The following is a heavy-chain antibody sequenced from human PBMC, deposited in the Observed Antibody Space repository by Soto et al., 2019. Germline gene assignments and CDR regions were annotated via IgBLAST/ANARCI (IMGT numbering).Heavy chain of an antibody. D-gene: IGHD4-17*01. CDR1: GGTFSSYA. Sequence: QVQLVQSGAEVKKPGSSVKVSCKASGGTFSSYAISWVRQAPEQGLEWMGGIIPIFGTANYAQKFQGRVTITADESTSTAYMELSSLRSEDTAVYYCARGGHDYGDYEVGGWFDPWGQGTLVTVSS. CDR3: ARGGHDYGDYEVGGWFDP. V-gene: IGHV1-69*01. CDR2: IIPIFGTA. J-gene: IGHJ5*02.